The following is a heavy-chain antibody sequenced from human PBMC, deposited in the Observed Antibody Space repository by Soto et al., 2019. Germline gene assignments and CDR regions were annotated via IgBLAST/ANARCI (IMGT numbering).Heavy chain of an antibody. CDR2: IKAGNGDT. Sequence: VASVKVSCKASGYTFTRNAIHWVRQAPGQRLEWIGRIKAGNGDTKYAQKFQDRVTITTDTSTSTAYMELSSLRSDDTAVYYCARMYYYDSSGPNWFDHWGQGTLVTVSS. CDR3: ARMYYYDSSGPNWFDH. D-gene: IGHD3-22*01. J-gene: IGHJ5*02. CDR1: GYTFTRNA. V-gene: IGHV1-3*01.